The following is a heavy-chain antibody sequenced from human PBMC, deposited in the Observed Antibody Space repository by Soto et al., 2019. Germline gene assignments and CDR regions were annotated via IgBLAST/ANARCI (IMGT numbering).Heavy chain of an antibody. CDR2: IYYSGST. V-gene: IGHV4-31*03. D-gene: IGHD2-2*01. J-gene: IGHJ5*02. CDR1: GGSISSGGYY. CDR3: ARGRHCSSTSCYFVWFDP. Sequence: QVQLQESGPGLVKPSQTLSLTCTVSGGSISSGGYYWSWIRQHPGKGLEWIGYIYYSGSTYYNPYLKSRVTISVDTSKNQFSLKLSSVTAADTAVYYCARGRHCSSTSCYFVWFDPWGQGTLVTVSS.